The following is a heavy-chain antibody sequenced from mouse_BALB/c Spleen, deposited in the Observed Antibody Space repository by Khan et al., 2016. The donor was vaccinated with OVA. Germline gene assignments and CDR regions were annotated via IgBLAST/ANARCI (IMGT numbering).Heavy chain of an antibody. CDR2: ISGDSSTI. V-gene: IGHV5-17*02. CDR3: ARSYFYGYYFDQ. D-gene: IGHD1-1*01. J-gene: IGHJ2*01. Sequence: EVQLVESGGGLVQPGGSRKLSCVASGFTFSSFGMHWVHQAPEKGLEWVAYISGDSSTIYSTDTVKGRFTISRDNPKNTLFLQMTSLRSEDMAMYYCARSYFYGYYFDQWGQGTTLTVSS. CDR1: GFTFSSFG.